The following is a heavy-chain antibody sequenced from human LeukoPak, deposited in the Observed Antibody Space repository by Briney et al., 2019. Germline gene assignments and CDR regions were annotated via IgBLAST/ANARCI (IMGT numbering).Heavy chain of an antibody. Sequence: SETLSLTCTVSGGSISSSSYYWGWIRQPPGKGLEWIGSIYYSGSTYYNPSLKSRVTISVDTSKNQFSLKLSSVTAADTAVYYCARAPIAAAGQGFDYWGQGTLVTVSS. D-gene: IGHD6-13*01. CDR3: ARAPIAAAGQGFDY. CDR2: IYYSGST. V-gene: IGHV4-39*07. CDR1: GGSISSSSYY. J-gene: IGHJ4*02.